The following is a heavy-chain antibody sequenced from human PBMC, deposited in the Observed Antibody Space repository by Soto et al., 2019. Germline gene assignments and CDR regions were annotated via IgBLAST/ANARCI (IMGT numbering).Heavy chain of an antibody. V-gene: IGHV3-23*01. CDR3: AKGNSWSPALVLDI. J-gene: IGHJ3*02. D-gene: IGHD1-7*01. CDR1: GFTFSSYA. CDR2: ISGSGGST. Sequence: GGSLRLSCAASGFTFSSYAMSWVRQAPGKGLEWVSAISGSGGSTYYADSVKGRSTISRDSSKNTLYLQMNSLRAEDTAVYYCAKGNSWSPALVLDIWGQGTMVPVSS.